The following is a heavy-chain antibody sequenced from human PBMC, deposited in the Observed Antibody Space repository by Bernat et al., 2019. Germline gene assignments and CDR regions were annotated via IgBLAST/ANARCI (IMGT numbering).Heavy chain of an antibody. CDR3: AGVEGYGGYDGGIDY. CDR2: ISAYNGNT. J-gene: IGHJ4*02. CDR1: GYTFTSYG. Sequence: QVQLVQSGAEVKKPGASVKVSCKASGYTFTSYGISWVRQAPGQGLEWMGWISAYNGNTNYAQKLQGRVTMTTDTTTSTAYMELRSLRSDGTAVDYCAGVEGYGGYDGGIDYWGQGTLVTVSS. V-gene: IGHV1-18*01. D-gene: IGHD5-12*01.